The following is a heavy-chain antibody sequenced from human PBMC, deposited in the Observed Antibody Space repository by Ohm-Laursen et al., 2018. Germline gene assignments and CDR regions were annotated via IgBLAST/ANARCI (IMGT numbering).Heavy chain of an antibody. CDR2: ISYAGSDK. J-gene: IGHJ4*02. D-gene: IGHD5-12*01. V-gene: IGHV3-30*18. CDR3: AKVGGYDSPFFDY. Sequence: LRLFCSAPGFTFSSYGMHWVRQAPGKGLDWVAAISYAGSDKYYADSVKGRFTISRDNSKNTLYLQMISLRAEDTAVHYCAKVGGYDSPFFDYWGQGTLVTVSS. CDR1: GFTFSSYG.